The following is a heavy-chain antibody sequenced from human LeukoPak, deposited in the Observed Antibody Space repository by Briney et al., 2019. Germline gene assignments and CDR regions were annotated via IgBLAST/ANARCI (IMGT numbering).Heavy chain of an antibody. CDR2: MYRDGKT. D-gene: IGHD4-17*01. V-gene: IGHV3-53*01. J-gene: IGHJ6*02. CDR3: ARDSYGALDV. CDR1: GFDVITNY. Sequence: PGGSLTLSCAASGFDVITNYMNWVRQAPGKGLEWVSVMYRDGKTYYADSVKGRFTISRDNSKNTLYLQMNSLRAEDTAVYYCARDSYGALDVWGQGTTVTVSS.